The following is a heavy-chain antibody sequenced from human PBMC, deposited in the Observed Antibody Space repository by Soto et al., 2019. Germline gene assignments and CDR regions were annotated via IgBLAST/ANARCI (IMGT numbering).Heavy chain of an antibody. CDR1: GFTFSSYA. Sequence: PGGSLRLSCAASGFTFSSYAMHWVRQAPGKGLEWVAVISYDGSNKYYADSVKGRFTISRDNSKNTLYLQMNSLRAEDTAVYYCAGEGDFEGAFDYWGQGTLVTVSS. V-gene: IGHV3-30-3*01. D-gene: IGHD3-3*01. CDR3: AGEGDFEGAFDY. J-gene: IGHJ4*02. CDR2: ISYDGSNK.